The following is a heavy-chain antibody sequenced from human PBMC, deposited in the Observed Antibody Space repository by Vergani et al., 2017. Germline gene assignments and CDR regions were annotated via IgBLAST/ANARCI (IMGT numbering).Heavy chain of an antibody. CDR2: ISYDGSNK. Sequence: QVQLVESGGGVVQPGRSLRLSCAASGFTFSSYAMHWVRQAPGKGLEWVAVISYDGSNKYYADSVKGRFTISRDNSKNTLYLQMNSLRAEDTAVYYCARDSVVVPKWLVPDYWGQGTLVTVSS. CDR1: GFTFSSYA. D-gene: IGHD2-2*01. CDR3: ARDSVVVPKWLVPDY. J-gene: IGHJ4*02. V-gene: IGHV3-30*01.